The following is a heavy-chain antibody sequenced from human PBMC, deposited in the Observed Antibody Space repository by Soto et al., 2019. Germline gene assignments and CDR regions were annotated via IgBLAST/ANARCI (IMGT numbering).Heavy chain of an antibody. CDR1: GYNFATYW. CDR3: ARRGHSYGLDV. CDR2: IYAGDSDT. V-gene: IGHV5-51*01. Sequence: GESLKISCNGSGYNFATYWIAWVRQLPGKGPEWMGIIYAGDSDTSYSPSFQGQVTISVDKSISTAYLQWNSLKASDTAMYYCARRGHSYGLDVWGQGTKVPVSS. D-gene: IGHD3-10*01. J-gene: IGHJ6*02.